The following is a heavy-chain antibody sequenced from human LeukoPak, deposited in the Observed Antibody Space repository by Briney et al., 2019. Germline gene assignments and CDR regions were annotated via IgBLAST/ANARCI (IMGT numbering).Heavy chain of an antibody. J-gene: IGHJ4*02. D-gene: IGHD3-22*01. CDR1: GFTFSSYS. Sequence: GGSLRLSCAASGFTFSSYSMNWVRQAPGKGLEWVSYISSSSSTIYYADSLKGRFTISRDNAKNSLYLQMNSLRAEDTAVYYCATAQTYYYDSSGLYWGQGTLVTVSS. V-gene: IGHV3-48*01. CDR3: ATAQTYYYDSSGLY. CDR2: ISSSSSTI.